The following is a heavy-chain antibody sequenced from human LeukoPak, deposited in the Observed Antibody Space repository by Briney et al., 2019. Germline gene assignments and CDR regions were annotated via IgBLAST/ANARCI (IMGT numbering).Heavy chain of an antibody. V-gene: IGHV3-15*01. CDR2: IKAKAHGGTI. Sequence: GGSLRLSCAASGFTFINAWMAWVRQAPGKGLEWVGRIKAKAHGGTIEYAAPVKGRFTISRDDSKNTLYLQMDSLKTEDTAVYYCTTDGVGVEGATYDNWGQGALVSVSS. J-gene: IGHJ4*02. D-gene: IGHD1-26*01. CDR1: GFTFINAW. CDR3: TTDGVGVEGATYDN.